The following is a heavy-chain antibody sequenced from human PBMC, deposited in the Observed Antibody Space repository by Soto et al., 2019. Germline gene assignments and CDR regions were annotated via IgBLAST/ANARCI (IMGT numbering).Heavy chain of an antibody. D-gene: IGHD6-13*01. Sequence: ASVKVCCKASGYTFTGYYMHWVRQAPGQGLEWMGWINPNSGGTNYAQKFQGRVTMTRDTSISTAYMELSRLRSDDTAVYYCAREGSSWYYYYGMDVWGQGTTVTVSS. CDR1: GYTFTGYY. CDR2: INPNSGGT. CDR3: AREGSSWYYYYGMDV. V-gene: IGHV1-2*02. J-gene: IGHJ6*02.